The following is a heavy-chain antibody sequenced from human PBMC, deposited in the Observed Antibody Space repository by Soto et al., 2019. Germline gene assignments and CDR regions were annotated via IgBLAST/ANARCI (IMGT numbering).Heavy chain of an antibody. CDR2: INPNSGGT. D-gene: IGHD6-13*01. CDR1: GYTFTGYY. V-gene: IGHV1-2*04. Sequence: ASVKVSCKASGYTFTGYYMHWVRQAPGQGLEWMGWINPNSGGTNYAQKFQGWVTMTRDTSISTAYMELSRLRSDDTAVYYCARAGTSYYCMDVWGQGTTVTVSS. J-gene: IGHJ6*02. CDR3: ARAGTSYYCMDV.